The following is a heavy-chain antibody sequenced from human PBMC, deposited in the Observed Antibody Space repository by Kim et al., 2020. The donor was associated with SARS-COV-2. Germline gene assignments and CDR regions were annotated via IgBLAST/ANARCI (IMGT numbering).Heavy chain of an antibody. V-gene: IGHV4-61*03. D-gene: IGHD6-13*01. CDR3: ARGHSSSWYYLDY. Sequence: YNPSLKSRLTISVATSKNHFSLKLNSVTAADTAVYYCARGHSSSWYYLDYWGQGTLVTVSS. J-gene: IGHJ4*02.